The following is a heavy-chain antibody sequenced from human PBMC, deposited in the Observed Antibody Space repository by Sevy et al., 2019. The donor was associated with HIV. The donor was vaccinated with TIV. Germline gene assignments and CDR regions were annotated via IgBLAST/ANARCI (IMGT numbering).Heavy chain of an antibody. V-gene: IGHV1-18*04. CDR3: AREAELGYCSSTSCYGPGEYYYYGMDV. J-gene: IGHJ6*02. D-gene: IGHD2-2*01. CDR2: ISAYNGNT. Sequence: ASVKVSCKASGYTFTSYGISWVRQAPGQGLEWMGWISAYNGNTNYAQKLQGRVTMTTDTSTGTAYMERRSLRSDDTAVYYCAREAELGYCSSTSCYGPGEYYYYGMDVWGQGTTVTVSS. CDR1: GYTFTSYG.